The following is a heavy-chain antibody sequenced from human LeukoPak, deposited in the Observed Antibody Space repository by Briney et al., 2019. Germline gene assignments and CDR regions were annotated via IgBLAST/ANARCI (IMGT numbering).Heavy chain of an antibody. Sequence: SETLSLTCTVSGGSIGSYYWSWIRQPPGKGLEWIGYIYTSGSTNCNPSLKSRVTISVDTSKNQFSLKLSSVTAADTAVYYCARHPRAGTPWAFDIWGQGTMVTVSS. J-gene: IGHJ3*02. D-gene: IGHD6-19*01. CDR2: IYTSGST. V-gene: IGHV4-4*09. CDR3: ARHPRAGTPWAFDI. CDR1: GGSIGSYY.